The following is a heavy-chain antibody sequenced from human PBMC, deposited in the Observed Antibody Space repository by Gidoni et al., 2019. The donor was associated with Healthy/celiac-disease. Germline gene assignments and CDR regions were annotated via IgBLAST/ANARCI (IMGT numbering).Heavy chain of an antibody. J-gene: IGHJ6*02. V-gene: IGHV1-69*01. CDR3: ARLGYCSGGSCYSRPHYYYYGMDV. CDR2: IIPIFGTA. D-gene: IGHD2-15*01. Sequence: QVQLVQSGAEVKKPGSSVKVSCKASGGTFSSYAISWVRQAPGQGLEWMGGIIPIFGTANYAQKFQGRVTITADESSSTAYMELSSLRSEDTAVYYCARLGYCSGGSCYSRPHYYYYGMDVWGQGTTVTVSS. CDR1: GGTFSSYA.